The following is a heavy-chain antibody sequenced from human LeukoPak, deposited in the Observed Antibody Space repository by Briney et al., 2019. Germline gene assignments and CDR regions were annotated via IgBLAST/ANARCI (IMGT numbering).Heavy chain of an antibody. CDR1: GFTLSEYW. D-gene: IGHD5-18*01. CDR2: IKQDGSET. V-gene: IGHV3-7*01. J-gene: IGHJ4*02. CDR3: ARDFMGTYRVDFFDF. Sequence: GGSLRLSCVGSGFTLSEYWMSWVRRAPGKGLEWVANIKQDGSETYYVDSVRGRFTISRDNAKKSLYLQMNNLRGDDTAIYYCARDFMGTYRVDFFDFWGQGTQVTVCS.